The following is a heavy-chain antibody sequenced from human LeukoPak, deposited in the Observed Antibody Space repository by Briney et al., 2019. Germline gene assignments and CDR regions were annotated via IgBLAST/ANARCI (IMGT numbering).Heavy chain of an antibody. V-gene: IGHV4-59*01. CDR3: ARDRIAAAGLSYYYYYMDV. D-gene: IGHD6-13*01. J-gene: IGHJ6*03. CDR2: IYYSGST. Sequence: SETLSLTCTVSGGSISSYYWSWIRQPPGKGLEWIGYIYYSGSTNYNPSLKSRVTISVDTSKNQFSLKLSSVTAADTAVYYFARDRIAAAGLSYYYYYMDVWGKGTTVTVSS. CDR1: GGSISSYY.